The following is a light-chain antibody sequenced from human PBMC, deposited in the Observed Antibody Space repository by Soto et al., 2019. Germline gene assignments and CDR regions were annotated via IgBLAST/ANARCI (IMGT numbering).Light chain of an antibody. V-gene: IGLV2-14*01. CDR2: DVS. J-gene: IGLJ2*01. Sequence: QSALTPPAAVSGSPGQSITISCTGTTSDIGGYDFVSGYHQHHGKAPKLMTYDVSKRPSGGANRFSGSKSGNTASLTISWLQAEDEAENYRLSYSNSRVVLGGGTQLTVL. CDR3: LSYSNSRVV. CDR1: TSDIGGYDF.